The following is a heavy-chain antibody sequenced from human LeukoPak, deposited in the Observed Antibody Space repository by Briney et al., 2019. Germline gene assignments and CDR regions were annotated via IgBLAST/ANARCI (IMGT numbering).Heavy chain of an antibody. CDR3: ARRAGDYSHPYDY. V-gene: IGHV3-53*01. CDR1: GLTVSSNC. J-gene: IGHJ4*02. Sequence: GGSLRLSCAASGLTVSSNCMSWVRQAPGKGLEWVSFIYSGGNTYYADSVKGRFTISRDNSKNTVHLQMNSLRAEDTAMYYCARRAGDYSHPYDYWGQGTLVTVSS. D-gene: IGHD3-22*01. CDR2: IYSGGNT.